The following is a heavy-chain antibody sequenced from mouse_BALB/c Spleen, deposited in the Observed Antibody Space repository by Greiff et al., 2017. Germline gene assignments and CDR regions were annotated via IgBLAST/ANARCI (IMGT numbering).Heavy chain of an antibody. V-gene: IGHV1-54*01. J-gene: IGHJ4*01. CDR3: ARGGNYERYAMDY. CDR2: INPGSGGT. D-gene: IGHD2-1*01. Sequence: QVQLQQSGAELVRPGTSVKVSCKASGYAFTNYLIEWVKQRPGQGLEWFGVINPGSGGTNYNEKFKGKATLTADKSSSTAYMQLSSLTSDDSAVYFCARGGNYERYAMDYWGQGTSVTVSS. CDR1: GYAFTNYL.